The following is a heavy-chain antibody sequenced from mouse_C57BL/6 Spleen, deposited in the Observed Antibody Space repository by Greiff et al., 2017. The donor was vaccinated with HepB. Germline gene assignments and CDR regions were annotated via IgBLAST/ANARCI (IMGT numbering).Heavy chain of an antibody. Sequence: QVQLQQPGAELVRPGSSVKLSCKASGYTFTSYWMHWVKQRPIQGLEWIGNIDPSDSETHYNQKFKDKATLTVDKSSSTAYMQLSSLTSEDSAVYYCARKDYGNYGGFAYWGQGTLVTVSA. CDR2: IDPSDSET. CDR1: GYTFTSYW. D-gene: IGHD2-1*01. J-gene: IGHJ3*01. CDR3: ARKDYGNYGGFAY. V-gene: IGHV1-52*01.